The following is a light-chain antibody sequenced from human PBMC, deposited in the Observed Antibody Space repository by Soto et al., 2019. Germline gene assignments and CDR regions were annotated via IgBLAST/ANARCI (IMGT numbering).Light chain of an antibody. CDR1: QSVSSSY. CDR3: QQYGSSRT. CDR2: DVS. J-gene: IGKJ1*01. V-gene: IGKV3-20*01. Sequence: EIVLTQSPGTLSLSPGERATLSCRSSQSVSSSYLAWYQQKPGQAPRLLIYDVSSRATGIPDRFSGSGSVTDFTLTIISLEPEDVAVYYCQQYGSSRTFGQGTKVEIK.